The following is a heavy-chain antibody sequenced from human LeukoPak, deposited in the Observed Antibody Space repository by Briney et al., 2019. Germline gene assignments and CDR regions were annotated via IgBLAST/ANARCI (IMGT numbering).Heavy chain of an antibody. CDR3: AGYGGYSF. J-gene: IGHJ4*01. V-gene: IGHV3-66*01. CDR2: ISGSGTT. D-gene: IGHD4-23*01. CDR1: GFTFNGFA. Sequence: GGSLRLSCATSGFTFNGFAMTWVRQAPGKGLEWVSVISGSGTTFYADSVKGRLTISRDISKNTIYLQMNNLRPEDTAVYYCAGYGGYSFWGQGTLVTVSS.